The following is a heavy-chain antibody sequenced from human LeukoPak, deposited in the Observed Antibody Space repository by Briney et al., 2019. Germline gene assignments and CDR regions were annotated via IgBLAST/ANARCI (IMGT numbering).Heavy chain of an antibody. J-gene: IGHJ4*02. Sequence: GGSLRLSCAASGFTFSGSAMHWVRQASGKGLEWVGRIRSKANSYATAYAASVKGRFTISRDDSKNTAYLQMNSLKTEDTAVYYCTRPPQPGYSSSKDYWGQGTLVTVSS. CDR1: GFTFSGSA. D-gene: IGHD6-13*01. CDR2: IRSKANSYAT. V-gene: IGHV3-73*01. CDR3: TRPPQPGYSSSKDY.